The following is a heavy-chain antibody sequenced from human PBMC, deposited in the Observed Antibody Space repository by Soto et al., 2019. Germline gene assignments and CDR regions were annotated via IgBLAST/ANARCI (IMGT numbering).Heavy chain of an antibody. D-gene: IGHD3-3*01. CDR1: GDSVSSNSAA. CDR2: TYYRSKWYN. Sequence: SQTLSLTCAISGDSVSSNSAAWNWIRQSPSRGLEWLGRTYYRSKWYNDYAVSVKSRITINPDTSKNQFSLQLNSVTPEDTAVYYCARDLQVITSFGVVRYLFDYWGQGTLVTVSS. J-gene: IGHJ4*02. V-gene: IGHV6-1*01. CDR3: ARDLQVITSFGVVRYLFDY.